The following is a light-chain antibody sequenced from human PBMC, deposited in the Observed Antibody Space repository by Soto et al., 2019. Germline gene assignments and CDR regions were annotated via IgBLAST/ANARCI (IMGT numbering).Light chain of an antibody. CDR2: EGN. V-gene: IGLV2-14*02. J-gene: IGLJ1*01. CDR1: SSDVGTYTL. CDR3: ATWDYSRAVNV. Sequence: QPVLNQPASVSGSPGQSITISCTGISSDVGTYTLISWYQQYPGKAPKLVIYEGNKRPSGVPDRFSGSKSGTSASLAISGLQSEDYFHYSCATWDYSRAVNVFVPVNKVTV.